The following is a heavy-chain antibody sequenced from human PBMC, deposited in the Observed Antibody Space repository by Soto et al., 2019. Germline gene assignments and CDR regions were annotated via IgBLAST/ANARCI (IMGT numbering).Heavy chain of an antibody. J-gene: IGHJ4*02. V-gene: IGHV3-7*01. Sequence: EVQLVESGGGLVQPGGSLRLACAASGFTFSTYWMTWVRQPPGKGLEWVANMDQDGSETYYVDSVRGRFTVSRDNANNSLYLKMNSLRVEDTAVYYCVGGGNFFIYWGQGTLVAVSP. CDR3: VGGGNFFIY. CDR2: MDQDGSET. CDR1: GFTFSTYW. D-gene: IGHD3-16*01.